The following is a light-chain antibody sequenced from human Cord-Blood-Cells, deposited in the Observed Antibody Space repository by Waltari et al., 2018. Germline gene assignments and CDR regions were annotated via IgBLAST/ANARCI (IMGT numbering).Light chain of an antibody. CDR2: AAS. Sequence: IQLTPSPSRMSAAVGDRVTITCRASQSISSYLNWYQQKPGKAPKLLIYAASSLQSGVPSRFSGSGSGTDFTLTISSLQPEDFATYYCQQSYSTPLTFGGGTKVEIK. CDR1: QSISSY. J-gene: IGKJ4*01. V-gene: IGKV1-39*01. CDR3: QQSYSTPLT.